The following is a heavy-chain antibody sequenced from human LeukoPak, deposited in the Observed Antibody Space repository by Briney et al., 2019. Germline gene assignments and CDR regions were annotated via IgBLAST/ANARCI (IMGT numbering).Heavy chain of an antibody. CDR3: ARDHREYQLDY. V-gene: IGHV3-21*01. CDR2: ISSSSSYI. J-gene: IGHJ4*02. CDR1: GFTFSSYS. D-gene: IGHD2-2*01. Sequence: GGSLRLSCAASGFTFSSYSMNWVRQAPGKELEWVSSISSSSSYIYYADSVKGRFTISRDNAKNSLYLQMNSLRAEDTAVYYCARDHREYQLDYWGQGTLVTVSS.